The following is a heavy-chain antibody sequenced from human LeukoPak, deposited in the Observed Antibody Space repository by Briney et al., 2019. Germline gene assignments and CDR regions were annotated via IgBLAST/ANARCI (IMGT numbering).Heavy chain of an antibody. D-gene: IGHD6-25*01. CDR2: IHYTGGT. CDR1: GDSISSYY. CDR3: ARSRGNLYFQH. J-gene: IGHJ1*01. V-gene: IGHV4-59*01. Sequence: PSATLSLTCTVSGDSISSYYWSWIRQSPEKGLEWIGYIHYTGGTYYNPSLRSRVTISVDTSKNQFSLRLISVTAADTAMYYCARSRGNLYFQHWGQGTLVTVSS.